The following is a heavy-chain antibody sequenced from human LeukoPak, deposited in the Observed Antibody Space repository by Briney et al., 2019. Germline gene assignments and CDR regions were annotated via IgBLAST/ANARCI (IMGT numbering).Heavy chain of an antibody. J-gene: IGHJ4*02. V-gene: IGHV3-21*01. Sequence: GGYVRLYGAASGFTFSSYSMNWVRQAQGQGLEWVSSISSSSSYIYYAYSVKGRLTIPRDNAKSSLYLQMNSLRSEDTAVYYCARGPTTVNSYFDYWGQGTLVTVSS. CDR2: ISSSSSYI. D-gene: IGHD4-17*01. CDR1: GFTFSSYS. CDR3: ARGPTTVNSYFDY.